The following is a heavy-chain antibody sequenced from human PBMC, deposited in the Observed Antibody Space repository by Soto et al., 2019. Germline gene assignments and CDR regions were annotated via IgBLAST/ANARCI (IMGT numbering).Heavy chain of an antibody. D-gene: IGHD3-22*01. J-gene: IGHJ4*02. V-gene: IGHV4-59*01. Sequence: QVHLQESGPGLVKPSETLSLTCTVSGGSISGYYWSWIRQPPGKGLEWIGYIYYSGSTIYNPSLKSRVTISVDTSKNHFTLKLSSVTAADTAVYYCARARYDSSGYYYFDYWGQGTLVSVSA. CDR3: ARARYDSSGYYYFDY. CDR1: GGSISGYY. CDR2: IYYSGST.